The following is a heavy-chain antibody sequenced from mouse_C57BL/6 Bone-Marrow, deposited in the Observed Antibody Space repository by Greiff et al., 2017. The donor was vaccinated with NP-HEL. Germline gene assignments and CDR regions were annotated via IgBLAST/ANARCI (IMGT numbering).Heavy chain of an antibody. V-gene: IGHV10-1*01. D-gene: IGHD2-3*01. CDR2: IRSKSNNYAT. J-gene: IGHJ2*01. Sequence: EVQLVESGGGLVQPKGSLKLSCAASGFSFNTYAMNWVRQAPGKGLEWVARIRSKSNNYATYYADSLKDRFTIYREDSESMLYLQMNSLKTEDTAMYYCVRPGYDGYYLDYWGQGTTLTVSS. CDR3: VRPGYDGYYLDY. CDR1: GFSFNTYA.